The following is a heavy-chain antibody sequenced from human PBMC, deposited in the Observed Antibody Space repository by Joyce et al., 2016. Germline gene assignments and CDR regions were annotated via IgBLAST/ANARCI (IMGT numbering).Heavy chain of an antibody. CDR1: GFSFSNDG. CDR2: IWSYGSST. CDR3: ARIQQLDDGSSPYAPLDY. J-gene: IGHJ4*02. Sequence: QEQLVESGGGVVQPGKSLRLTCAASGFSFSNDGMHWVRQAPGKGRGWVAFIWSYGSSTYYGDSVKGRFTISRDNSKNTLDLHMNSLTAEDTAVYYCARIQQLDDGSSPYAPLDYWGQGTLVTVSS. D-gene: IGHD2-2*01. V-gene: IGHV3-33*01.